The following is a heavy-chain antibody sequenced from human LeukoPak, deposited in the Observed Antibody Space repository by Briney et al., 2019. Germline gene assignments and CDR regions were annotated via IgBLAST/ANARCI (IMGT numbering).Heavy chain of an antibody. CDR2: ISSSSSYI. D-gene: IGHD2-2*02. CDR3: AREAQDWHCSSTSCYNYYYYGMDV. V-gene: IGHV3-21*01. Sequence: GGSLRLSCAASGFTFSSYSMNWVRQAPGKGLEWVSSISSSSSYIYYADSVKGRFTISRDNAKNSLYLQMNSLRAEDTAVYYCAREAQDWHCSSTSCYNYYYYGMDVWGQGTTVTVSS. J-gene: IGHJ6*02. CDR1: GFTFSSYS.